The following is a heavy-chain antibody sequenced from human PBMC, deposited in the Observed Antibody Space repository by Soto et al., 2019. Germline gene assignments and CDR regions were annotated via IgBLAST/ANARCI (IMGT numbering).Heavy chain of an antibody. CDR2: IYHSGST. CDR3: ARGVYDSSGYYYVDP. D-gene: IGHD3-22*01. V-gene: IGHV4-30-2*01. CDR1: GGSISSGGYS. J-gene: IGHJ5*02. Sequence: QLQLQESGSGLVKPSQTLSLTCAVSGGSISSGGYSWSWIRQPPGKGLEWIGYIYHSGSTYYNPSLKSRVTISVDRSKNQFSLKLSSVTAADTAVYYCARGVYDSSGYYYVDPWGQGTLVTVSS.